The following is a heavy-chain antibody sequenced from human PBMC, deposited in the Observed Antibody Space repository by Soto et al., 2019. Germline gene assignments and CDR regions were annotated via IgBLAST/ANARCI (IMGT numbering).Heavy chain of an antibody. CDR2: MFYSGLT. J-gene: IGHJ6*02. Sequence: SLFLTCSGTDYSETCSDYYWAGIRQPPGKGLRGLGCMFYSGLTYYNPSLKSRVTLSIDTPNHQFSVRLNFGTPADAVVYYCAPLSVSLSGPYCIHVWGQGTPVTVSS. D-gene: IGHD2-15*01. V-gene: IGHV4-39*01. CDR3: APLSVSLSGPYCIHV. CDR1: DYSETCSDYY.